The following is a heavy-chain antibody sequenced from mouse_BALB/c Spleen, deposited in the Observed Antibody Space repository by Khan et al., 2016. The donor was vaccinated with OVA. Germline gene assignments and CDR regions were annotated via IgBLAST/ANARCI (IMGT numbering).Heavy chain of an antibody. CDR2: IYPGTDNT. V-gene: IGHV1-76*01. CDR1: GYIFTSYW. Sequence: QMQLEESGAELVRPGASVKLSCKTSGYIFTSYWIHWVKQRSGQGLEWIARIYPGTDNTYYNEKLKDKATLTADKSSSTAYMQLSSLKSEDSAVYIGAREDALDYLDYWGQVTTVTGSS. CDR3: AREDALDYLDY. J-gene: IGHJ2*01.